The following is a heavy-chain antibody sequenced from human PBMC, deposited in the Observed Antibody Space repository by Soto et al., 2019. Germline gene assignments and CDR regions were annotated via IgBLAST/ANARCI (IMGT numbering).Heavy chain of an antibody. CDR3: ARGGSQMDCSGGSCYRIYYYYGMDV. V-gene: IGHV1-18*04. J-gene: IGHJ6*02. CDR2: ISAYNGNT. Sequence: ASVKVSCKASGYTFTSYGISWVRQAPGQGLEWMGWISAYNGNTNYAQKLQGRVTMTTDTSTSTAYMELRSLRSDDTAVYYCARGGSQMDCSGGSCYRIYYYYGMDVWGQGTTVTVSS. CDR1: GYTFTSYG. D-gene: IGHD2-15*01.